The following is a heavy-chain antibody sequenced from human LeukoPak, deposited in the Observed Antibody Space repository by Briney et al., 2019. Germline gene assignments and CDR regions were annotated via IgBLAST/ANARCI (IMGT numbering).Heavy chain of an antibody. CDR1: GFTFSSYA. Sequence: PGGSLRLSCAASGFTFSSYAMSWVRQAPGKGLEWVSAISGSGGSTYYADSVKGRFTISRDNSKNTLYLQMNSLRAEDTAVYYCAKQGYYDILTGYYRELDDYWGQGTLVTVSS. V-gene: IGHV3-23*01. CDR3: AKQGYYDILTGYYRELDDY. D-gene: IGHD3-9*01. CDR2: ISGSGGST. J-gene: IGHJ4*02.